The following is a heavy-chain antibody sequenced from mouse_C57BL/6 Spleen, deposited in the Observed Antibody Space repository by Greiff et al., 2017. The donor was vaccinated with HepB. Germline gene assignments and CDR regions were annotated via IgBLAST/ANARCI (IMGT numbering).Heavy chain of an antibody. CDR3: ARRDYDGPRFAY. V-gene: IGHV1-55*01. J-gene: IGHJ3*01. Sequence: VQLQQPGAELVKPGASVKMSCKASGYTFTSYWITWVKQRPGLGLEWIGDIYPGSGSTNYNEKFKSKATLTVDTSSSTAYMQLSSLTSEDSAVYYCARRDYDGPRFAYWGQGTLVTVSA. D-gene: IGHD2-4*01. CDR1: GYTFTSYW. CDR2: IYPGSGST.